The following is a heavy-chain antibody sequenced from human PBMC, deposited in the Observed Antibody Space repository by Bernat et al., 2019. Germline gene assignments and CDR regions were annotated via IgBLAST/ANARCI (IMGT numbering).Heavy chain of an antibody. D-gene: IGHD6-13*01. V-gene: IGHV3-30-3*01. Sequence: QVQLVESGGGVVQPGRSLRLSCAASGFTFSSYAMHWVRQAPGKGLEWVAVISYDGSNKYYADSVKGRFTISRDNSKNTLYLQMNSLRAEDTAVYYCAKDLQYSSSWYPYYYYGMDVWGQGTTVTVSS. J-gene: IGHJ6*02. CDR2: ISYDGSNK. CDR1: GFTFSSYA. CDR3: AKDLQYSSSWYPYYYYGMDV.